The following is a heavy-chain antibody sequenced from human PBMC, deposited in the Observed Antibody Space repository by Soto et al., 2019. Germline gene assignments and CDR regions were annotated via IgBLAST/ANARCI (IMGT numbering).Heavy chain of an antibody. CDR3: ARQLAYCGGDCFTEPIEY. V-gene: IGHV1-2*02. CDR1: GYTFINYY. CDR2: VNPRSGDT. J-gene: IGHJ4*02. Sequence: QAQLVQSGAEVKKPGASVKVSCKTSGYTFINYYIHWVRQAPRQGLEWMGWVNPRSGDTNYAQKFQGRVTMTRDTSISTAYMELSSLRSDDTAVFYCARQLAYCGGDCFTEPIEYWGQGTLVTVSS. D-gene: IGHD2-21*02.